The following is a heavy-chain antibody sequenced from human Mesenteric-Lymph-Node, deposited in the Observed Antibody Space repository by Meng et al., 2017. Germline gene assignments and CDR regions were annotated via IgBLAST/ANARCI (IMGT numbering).Heavy chain of an antibody. V-gene: IGHV3-30*07. CDR2: ISYDGSNK. Sequence: GESLKISCAASGFTFSSYAMHWVRQAPGKGLEWVAVISYDGSNKYYADSVKGRFTISRDNSKNTLYLQMNSLRAEDTAVYYCARDGSYDYGDFRFDYWGQGTLVTVSS. CDR1: GFTFSSYA. J-gene: IGHJ4*02. CDR3: ARDGSYDYGDFRFDY. D-gene: IGHD4-17*01.